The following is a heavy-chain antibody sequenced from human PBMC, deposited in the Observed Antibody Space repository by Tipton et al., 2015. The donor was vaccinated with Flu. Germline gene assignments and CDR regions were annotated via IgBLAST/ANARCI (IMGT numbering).Heavy chain of an antibody. Sequence: QLVQSGAEVKKPGASVKVSCKASGYTFTSYDINWVRQATGQGLEWMGWMNPNSGNTGYAQKFQGRVTMTRNTSISTAYMELSSLRSEDTAVYYCARVKLGEWLRNYGMDVWGQGTTVTVSS. CDR2: MNPNSGNT. V-gene: IGHV1-8*01. J-gene: IGHJ6*02. CDR1: GYTFTSYD. CDR3: ARVKLGEWLRNYGMDV. D-gene: IGHD5-12*01.